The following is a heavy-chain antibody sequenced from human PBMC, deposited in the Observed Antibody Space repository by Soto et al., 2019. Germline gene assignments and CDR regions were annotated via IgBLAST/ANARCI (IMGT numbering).Heavy chain of an antibody. CDR1: GYTLTELS. V-gene: IGHV1-24*01. J-gene: IGHJ3*02. D-gene: IGHD3-10*01. CDR2: FDPEDGET. CDR3: ATPDVVRVLDAFDI. Sequence: ASVNVSCKVSGYTLTELSMHWVRQAPGKGLEWMGGFDPEDGETIYAQKFQGRVTMTEDTSTDTAYMELSSLRSEDTAVYYCATPDVVRVLDAFDIWGQGTMVTVSS.